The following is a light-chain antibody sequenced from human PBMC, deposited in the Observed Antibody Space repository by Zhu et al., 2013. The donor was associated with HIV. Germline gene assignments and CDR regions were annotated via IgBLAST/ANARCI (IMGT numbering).Light chain of an antibody. Sequence: DTQMTQSPSTLSASVGDRVSITCRASQSIGTWLAWYQQKPGKAPKLLIYKASSLESGVPSRFSASGSGTEFTLTITSLQADDFATYYCQQYSSYSVTFGGGTKVEIK. CDR1: QSIGTW. J-gene: IGKJ4*01. V-gene: IGKV1-5*03. CDR2: KAS. CDR3: QQYSSYSVT.